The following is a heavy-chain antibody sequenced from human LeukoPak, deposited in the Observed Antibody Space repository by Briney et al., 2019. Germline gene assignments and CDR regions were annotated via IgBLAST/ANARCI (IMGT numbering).Heavy chain of an antibody. V-gene: IGHV3-7*01. J-gene: IGHJ4*02. CDR2: IKQDGSEK. D-gene: IGHD3-10*01. CDR1: GFTFSSYW. CDR3: GQSGSGSYVDY. Sequence: GGSLRLSCAAPGFTFSSYWMSWVRQAPGKGLEWVANIKQDGSEKYYVDSVKGRFTISRDNAKNSLYLQMNSLRAEDTAVYYCGQSGSGSYVDYWGQGTLVTVSS.